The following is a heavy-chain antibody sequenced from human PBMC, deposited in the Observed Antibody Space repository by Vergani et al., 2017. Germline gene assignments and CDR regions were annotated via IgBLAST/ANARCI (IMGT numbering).Heavy chain of an antibody. CDR1: GFTFSSYG. V-gene: IGHV3-NL1*01. D-gene: IGHD4-17*01. CDR2: ISGSGGST. J-gene: IGHJ4*02. CDR3: AKDQGDYGDYVDY. Sequence: QVQLVESGGGVVQPGRSLRLSCAASGFTFSSYGMHWVRQAPGKGLEWVSAISGSGGSTYYADSVKGRFTISRDNSKNTLYLQMNSLRAEDTAVYYCAKDQGDYGDYVDYWGQGTLVTVSS.